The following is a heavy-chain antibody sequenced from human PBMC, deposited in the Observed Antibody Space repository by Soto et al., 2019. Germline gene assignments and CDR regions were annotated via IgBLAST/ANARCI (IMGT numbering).Heavy chain of an antibody. Sequence: HPGGSLRLSCAASGFTFSSYAMSWVRQAPGKGLEWVSAISGSGGSTYYADSVKGRFTISRDNSKNTLYLQMNSLRAEDTAVYYCAKAACSSTSCYKDYWGQGTLVTVSS. CDR1: GFTFSSYA. D-gene: IGHD2-2*02. J-gene: IGHJ4*02. CDR2: ISGSGGST. CDR3: AKAACSSTSCYKDY. V-gene: IGHV3-23*01.